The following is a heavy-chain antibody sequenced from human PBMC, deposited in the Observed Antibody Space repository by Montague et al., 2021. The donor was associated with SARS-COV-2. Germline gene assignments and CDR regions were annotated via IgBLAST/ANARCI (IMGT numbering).Heavy chain of an antibody. D-gene: IGHD3-16*01. Sequence: SLRLSCAASGFTFSSYGMHWVRQAPGEGLEWVAVIWYDGSNKYYADSVKGRFTISRDNSKNTLYLQMNSLRAEDTAVYYCARDLFWGTDSGTQQRRDYWGQGTLVTVSS. J-gene: IGHJ4*02. CDR2: IWYDGSNK. CDR3: ARDLFWGTDSGTQQRRDY. V-gene: IGHV3-33*01. CDR1: GFTFSSYG.